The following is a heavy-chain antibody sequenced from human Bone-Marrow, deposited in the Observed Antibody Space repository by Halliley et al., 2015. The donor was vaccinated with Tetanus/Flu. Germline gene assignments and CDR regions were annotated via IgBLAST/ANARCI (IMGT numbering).Heavy chain of an antibody. Sequence: SSISRRGTYIYYADAVKGRFTISRDNAKNSLSLQMNGLRTEDTALYYCPAGPAFTPGVALASWGQGTLVTVSS. D-gene: IGHD3-10*01. CDR3: PAGPAFTPGVALAS. J-gene: IGHJ5*02. CDR2: ISRRGTYI. V-gene: IGHV3-21*06.